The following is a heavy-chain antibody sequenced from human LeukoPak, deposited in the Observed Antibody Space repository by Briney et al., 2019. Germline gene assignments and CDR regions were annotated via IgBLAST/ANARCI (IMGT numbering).Heavy chain of an antibody. Sequence: GGSLRLSCAASGFTFINAWMAWVRQAPGKGLEWVGRIKAKAHGGTIEYAAPVKGRFTISRDDSKNTLYLQMNSLRAEDTAVYYCARFALKTPPTDWGQGTLVTVSS. CDR2: IKAKAHGGTI. D-gene: IGHD5-24*01. CDR3: ARFALKTPPTD. CDR1: GFTFINAW. V-gene: IGHV3-15*01. J-gene: IGHJ4*02.